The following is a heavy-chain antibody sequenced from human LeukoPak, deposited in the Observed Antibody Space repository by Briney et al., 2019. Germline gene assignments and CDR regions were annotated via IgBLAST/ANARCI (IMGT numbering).Heavy chain of an antibody. V-gene: IGHV1-46*01. D-gene: IGHD1-20*01. CDR1: GYTLTSYY. CDR3: ARAYNWNDAFDY. CDR2: INPSGGST. J-gene: IGHJ4*02. Sequence: ASVKVSCKASGYTLTSYYMHWVRQAPGQGLEWMGVINPSGGSTSYAQKFQGRVTMTRDTSTSTVYMELSGLRSEDTAVYYCARAYNWNDAFDYWGQGTLVTVSS.